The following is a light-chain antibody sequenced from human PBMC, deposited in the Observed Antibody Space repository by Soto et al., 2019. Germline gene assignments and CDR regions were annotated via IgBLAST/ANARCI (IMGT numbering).Light chain of an antibody. J-gene: IGKJ1*01. V-gene: IGKV3-15*01. Sequence: EIVMTQSPATLSVSPGERATLSCRSSQSVSRNLAWYQQKPGQAPRLLLYGASTRATGIPARFSGSGSGPEFTLTISSLQSEDFAVYYCQQYNNWLGTFGQGTKVEI. CDR1: QSVSRN. CDR2: GAS. CDR3: QQYNNWLGT.